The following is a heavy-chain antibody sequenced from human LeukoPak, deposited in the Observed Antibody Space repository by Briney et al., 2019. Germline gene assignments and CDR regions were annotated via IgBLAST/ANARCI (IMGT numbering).Heavy chain of an antibody. D-gene: IGHD1-26*01. V-gene: IGHV3-7*01. Sequence: GGSLRLSCVVSGFTFSSYWMNWVRQAPGKGLEWVANIHEDGSDKYYVDSVKGRFTISRDNAKNSLYLQINSLRGEDTAVYYCAKDGHSGSYYHYYGMDVWGQGTTVTVSS. CDR1: GFTFSSYW. CDR2: IHEDGSDK. J-gene: IGHJ6*02. CDR3: AKDGHSGSYYHYYGMDV.